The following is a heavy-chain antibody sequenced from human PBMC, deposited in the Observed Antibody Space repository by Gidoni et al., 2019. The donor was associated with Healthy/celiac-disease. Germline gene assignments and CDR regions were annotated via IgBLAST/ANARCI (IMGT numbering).Heavy chain of an antibody. V-gene: IGHV3-11*01. D-gene: IGHD3-10*01. CDR1: GFTFSDYY. CDR3: ARDRGITMVRGVIIPSSHALDY. CDR2: ISSSGSTI. Sequence: QVQLVESGGGLVKPGGSLRLSCAASGFTFSDYYMSWIRQAPGKGLEWVSYISSSGSTIYYADSVKGRFTISRDNAKNSLYLQMNSLRAEDTAVYYCARDRGITMVRGVIIPSSHALDYWGQGTLVTVSS. J-gene: IGHJ4*02.